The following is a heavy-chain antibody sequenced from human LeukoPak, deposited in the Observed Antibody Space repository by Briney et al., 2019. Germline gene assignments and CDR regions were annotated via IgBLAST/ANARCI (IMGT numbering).Heavy chain of an antibody. CDR2: ISSSSSYI. Sequence: PGGSLRLSCAASGFTFSSYWMSWVRQAPGKGLEWVSSISSSSSYIYYADSVKGRFTISRDNAKNSLYLQMNSLRAEDTAVYYCARDGDYYDSSGYGYYYYYMDVWGKGTTVTVSS. J-gene: IGHJ6*03. CDR1: GFTFSSYW. CDR3: ARDGDYYDSSGYGYYYYYMDV. D-gene: IGHD3-22*01. V-gene: IGHV3-21*01.